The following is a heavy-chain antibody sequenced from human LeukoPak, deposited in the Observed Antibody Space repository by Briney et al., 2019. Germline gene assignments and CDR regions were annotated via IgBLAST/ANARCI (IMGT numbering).Heavy chain of an antibody. Sequence: PSETLSLTCTVSGASINNYYWSWVRQPPLKGLEWIGYIYSTGDTSYNPSLESRVSISMDTSKNHLSLEITSVTAADTAVYYCARGSRVYDRNGFHTWQDDWGHGTLVTVSS. V-gene: IGHV4-59*01. CDR1: GASINNYY. D-gene: IGHD5-24*01. CDR2: IYSTGDT. J-gene: IGHJ4*03. CDR3: ARGSRVYDRNGFHTWQDD.